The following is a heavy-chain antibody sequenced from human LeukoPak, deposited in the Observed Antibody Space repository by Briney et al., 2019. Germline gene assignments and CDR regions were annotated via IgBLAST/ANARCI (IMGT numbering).Heavy chain of an antibody. CDR1: GGSISSSNW. J-gene: IGHJ4*02. CDR3: AREGGYCSGGSCPDS. V-gene: IGHV4-4*02. D-gene: IGHD2-15*01. Sequence: SGTLSLTCAVSGGSISSSNWWSWVRQPPGKGLEWIGEIYHSGSTNYNPSLKSRVTISVDTSKNQFSLKLSSVTAADTAVYYCAREGGYCSGGSCPDSWGQGTLVTVSS. CDR2: IYHSGST.